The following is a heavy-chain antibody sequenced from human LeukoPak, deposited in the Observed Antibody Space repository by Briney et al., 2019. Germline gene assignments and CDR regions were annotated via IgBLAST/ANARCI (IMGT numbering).Heavy chain of an antibody. Sequence: PGGSLRLSCAASGFTFSSYSMNWVRQAPGKGLEWVSSISSSSSYIYYADSVKGRFTISGDNSKNTLFLQMNSLRAEDTAVYYCAKEASRGSSFAYTPIEKPYYLDYWGQGTLVTVSS. D-gene: IGHD5-18*01. CDR2: ISSSSSYI. CDR3: AKEASRGSSFAYTPIEKPYYLDY. V-gene: IGHV3-21*01. CDR1: GFTFSSYS. J-gene: IGHJ4*02.